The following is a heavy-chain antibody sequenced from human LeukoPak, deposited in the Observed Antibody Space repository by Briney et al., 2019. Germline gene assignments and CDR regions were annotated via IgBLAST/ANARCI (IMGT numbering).Heavy chain of an antibody. CDR1: GFTFSSYG. Sequence: GGSLRLSCAASGFTFSSYGMHWVRQAPGKGLEWVAVISYDGSNKYYADSVKGRFTISRDNSKNTMYLQMNSLRAEDTAVYYCAKDFYIVGGGYYYGMDVWGQGTTVNVSS. CDR3: AKDFYIVGGGYYYGMDV. CDR2: ISYDGSNK. J-gene: IGHJ6*02. V-gene: IGHV3-30*18. D-gene: IGHD2-15*01.